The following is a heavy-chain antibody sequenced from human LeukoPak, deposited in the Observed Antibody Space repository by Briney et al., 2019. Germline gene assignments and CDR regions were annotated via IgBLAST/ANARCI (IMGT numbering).Heavy chain of an antibody. V-gene: IGHV3-21*01. Sequence: GGSLRLSCAASGFTFSSYSMNWVRQAPGKGLEWVSSISSSSSYIYYADSVKGRFTISRDNAKNSLYLQMNSLRAEDTAVYYCAREVFGGYCSGGSCYLPDYWGQGTLVTVSS. CDR2: ISSSSSYI. CDR3: AREVFGGYCSGGSCYLPDY. CDR1: GFTFSSYS. D-gene: IGHD2-15*01. J-gene: IGHJ4*02.